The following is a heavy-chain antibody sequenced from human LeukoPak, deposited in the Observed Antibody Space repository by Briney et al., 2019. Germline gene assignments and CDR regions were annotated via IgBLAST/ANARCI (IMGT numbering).Heavy chain of an antibody. Sequence: GGSLRLSCAASGFTFSSYAMSWVRQAPGKGLEWVSAISGSGGSTYYADSVKGRFTISRDNSKNTLYLQMNSLRAEDTTVYYCAKDQTLGDGLFDYWGQGTLVTVSS. D-gene: IGHD5-24*01. V-gene: IGHV3-23*01. CDR2: ISGSGGST. CDR1: GFTFSSYA. CDR3: AKDQTLGDGLFDY. J-gene: IGHJ4*02.